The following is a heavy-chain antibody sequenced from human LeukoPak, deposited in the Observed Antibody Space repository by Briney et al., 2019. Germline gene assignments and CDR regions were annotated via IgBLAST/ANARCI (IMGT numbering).Heavy chain of an antibody. V-gene: IGHV1-2*06. CDR1: GYTFTDYY. CDR3: ARIINGWYYFDY. Sequence: ASVKVPCKASGYTFTDYYIHWVRQAPGQGLEWMGRINPNSGGGTNYAQKFQGRVTMTGDTSISTAYMELSRLRSDDTAVYYCARIINGWYYFDYWGQGTLVTVSS. D-gene: IGHD6-19*01. J-gene: IGHJ4*02. CDR2: INPNSGGGT.